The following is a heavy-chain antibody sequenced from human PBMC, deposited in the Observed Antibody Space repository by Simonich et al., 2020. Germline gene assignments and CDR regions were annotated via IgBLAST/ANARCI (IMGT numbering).Heavy chain of an antibody. Sequence: QVQLVQSGAEVKKPGSSVKVSCMASVGTFSSYAISWVRQAPGQGLEWIGRIIPILGIANNAQNCQGRVTITEDKSTSTAYMELSSLRSEDTAVYYCARGGLADRRIVYYYYMDVWGKGTTVTVSS. CDR1: VGTFSSYA. D-gene: IGHD2-15*01. J-gene: IGHJ6*03. CDR3: ARGGLADRRIVYYYYMDV. V-gene: IGHV1-69*09. CDR2: IIPILGIA.